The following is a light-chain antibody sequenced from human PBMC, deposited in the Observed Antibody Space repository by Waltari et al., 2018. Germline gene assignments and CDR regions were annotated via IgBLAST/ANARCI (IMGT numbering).Light chain of an antibody. CDR3: QVCDTATDHWV. V-gene: IGLV3-21*02. CDR2: DNA. Sequence: SYVLTQPPSVSVAPGQTARITCGGDNIESQTVHWDQQKPGQAPLLVVFDNADRPSVIPVRFSGSNSGNTATLTITRVEVGDEADFCCQVCDTATDHWVFGGGTKLTVL. CDR1: NIESQT. J-gene: IGLJ3*02.